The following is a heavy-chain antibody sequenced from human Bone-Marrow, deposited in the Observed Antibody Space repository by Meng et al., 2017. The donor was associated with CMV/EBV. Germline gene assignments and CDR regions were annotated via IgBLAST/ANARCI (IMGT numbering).Heavy chain of an antibody. J-gene: IGHJ6*02. V-gene: IGHV3-7*01. CDR3: ARVRGSVRGVYYYYGMDV. Sequence: GESLKISCAASGFTFSSYWMTWVRQAPGKGLEWVANIKQDGSEKYYADSVKGRFTISRDSSKNTLYLQMNSLRAEDTAVYYCARVRGSVRGVYYYYGMDVWGQGTTVTVSS. D-gene: IGHD5/OR15-5a*01. CDR1: GFTFSSYW. CDR2: IKQDGSEK.